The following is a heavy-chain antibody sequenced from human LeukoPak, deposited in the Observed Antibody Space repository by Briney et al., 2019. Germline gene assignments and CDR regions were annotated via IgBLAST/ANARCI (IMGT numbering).Heavy chain of an antibody. Sequence: PGGSLRLSCAASGFTFSGYAMSGVRQAPGKGLEWVSAISGSGGSTYYADSVKGRFTISRDNSKNTLYLQMNSLRAEDTAVYYCAKGPYDYVWGSYRYFDYWGQGALVTVSS. CDR3: AKGPYDYVWGSYRYFDY. V-gene: IGHV3-23*01. D-gene: IGHD3-16*02. J-gene: IGHJ4*02. CDR1: GFTFSGYA. CDR2: ISGSGGST.